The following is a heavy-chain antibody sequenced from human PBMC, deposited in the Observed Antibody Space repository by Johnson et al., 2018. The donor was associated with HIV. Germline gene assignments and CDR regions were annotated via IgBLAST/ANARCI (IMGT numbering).Heavy chain of an antibody. J-gene: IGHJ3*02. CDR2: IYSGGST. V-gene: IGHV3-NL1*01. D-gene: IGHD5-12*01. Sequence: QVKLVESGGGVVQPGRSLRLSCAASGFTFSNYALHWVRQAPGKGLEWVSVIYSGGSTYYADSVKGRFTISRDNSKNTLYLQMNSLRAEDTAVYYCARGGYSGYDAFDIWGQGTMVTVSS. CDR3: ARGGYSGYDAFDI. CDR1: GFTFSNYA.